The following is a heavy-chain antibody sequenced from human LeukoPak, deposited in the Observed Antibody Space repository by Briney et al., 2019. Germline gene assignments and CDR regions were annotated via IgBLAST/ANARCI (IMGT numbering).Heavy chain of an antibody. V-gene: IGHV3-30-3*01. CDR3: ASPVDYYDRSSKNWFDP. D-gene: IGHD3-22*01. J-gene: IGHJ5*02. CDR1: GFTFSSYA. Sequence: PGGSLRLSCAASGFTFSSYAMHWVRQAPGKGLEWVAVISYDGSNKYCADSVKGRFTISRDNSKNTLYLQMNSLRAEDTAVYYCASPVDYYDRSSKNWFDPWGQGTLVTVSS. CDR2: ISYDGSNK.